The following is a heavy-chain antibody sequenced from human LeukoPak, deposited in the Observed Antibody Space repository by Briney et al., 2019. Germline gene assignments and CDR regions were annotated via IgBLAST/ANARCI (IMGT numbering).Heavy chain of an antibody. V-gene: IGHV3-7*01. Sequence: GGSLRLSCAASGFTVSSNYMSWVRQAPGKGLEWVANIKQDGSEKYYVDSVKGRFTISRDNAKNSLYLQMNSLRAEDTAVYYCARGDYDFWSGYYPYYFDYWGQGTLVTVSS. CDR2: IKQDGSEK. CDR3: ARGDYDFWSGYYPYYFDY. J-gene: IGHJ4*02. D-gene: IGHD3-3*01. CDR1: GFTVSSNY.